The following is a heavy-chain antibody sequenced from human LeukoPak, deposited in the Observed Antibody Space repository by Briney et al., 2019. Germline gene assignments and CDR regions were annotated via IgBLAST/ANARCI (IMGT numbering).Heavy chain of an antibody. J-gene: IGHJ4*02. CDR3: ARLGEYGDYSDY. Sequence: KPSETLSLTCTVSGGSISSYYWSWIRQPPGKGLEWIGYIYYSGSTNYNPSLKSRVTISVDTSENQFSLKLSSVTAADTAVYYCARLGEYGDYSDYWGQGTLVTVSS. V-gene: IGHV4-59*08. CDR2: IYYSGST. CDR1: GGSISSYY. D-gene: IGHD4-17*01.